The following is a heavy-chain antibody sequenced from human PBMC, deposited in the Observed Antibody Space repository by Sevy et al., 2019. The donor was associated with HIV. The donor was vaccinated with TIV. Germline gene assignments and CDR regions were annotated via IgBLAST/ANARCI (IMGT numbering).Heavy chain of an antibody. CDR1: GGSISSYY. CDR3: ARGHYYGSADYYYYYMDV. J-gene: IGHJ6*03. D-gene: IGHD3-10*01. CDR2: IYYSGST. V-gene: IGHV4-59*01. Sequence: SETLSLTCTVSGGSISSYYWSWIRQPPGKGLEWIGYIYYSGSTNYNPSLKSRVTISVDTSKNQFSLKLSSVTAADTAVYYCARGHYYGSADYYYYYMDVWGKGTTVTVS.